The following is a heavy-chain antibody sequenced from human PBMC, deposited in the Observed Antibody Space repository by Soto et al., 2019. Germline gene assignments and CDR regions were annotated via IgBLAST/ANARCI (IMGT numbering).Heavy chain of an antibody. V-gene: IGHV4-31*03. CDR3: ARDPNYYGSGSLGAYYYCGMDV. J-gene: IGHJ6*02. Sequence: LTCTVSGGSISSGGYYWSWIRQHPGKGLEWIGYIYYSGGTYYNPSLKTRVTLSVYTTKNQFSLKLSSVTAADTAAYYCARDPNYYGSGSLGAYYYCGMDVWGQVTTVTVAS. D-gene: IGHD3-10*01. CDR1: GGSISSGGYY. CDR2: IYYSGGT.